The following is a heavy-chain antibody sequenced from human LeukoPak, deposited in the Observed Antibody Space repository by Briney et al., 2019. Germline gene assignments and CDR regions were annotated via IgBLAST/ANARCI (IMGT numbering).Heavy chain of an antibody. CDR3: ARGYYYDSSGYPTNQYYFDY. V-gene: IGHV1-3*01. CDR2: INAGNGNT. Sequence: VASVKVSCKASGYVFTNFAIHWVRQAPGQRLEWMGWINAGNGNTKYSQKFQGRVTITRDTSASTAYMELSSLRSEDTAVYYCARGYYYDSSGYPTNQYYFDYWGQGTLVTVSS. CDR1: GYVFTNFA. D-gene: IGHD3-22*01. J-gene: IGHJ4*02.